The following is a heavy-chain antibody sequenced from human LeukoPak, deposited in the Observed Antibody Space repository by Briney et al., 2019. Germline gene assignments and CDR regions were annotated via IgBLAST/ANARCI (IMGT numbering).Heavy chain of an antibody. CDR2: IYWNDDK. Sequence: SGPTLVKPTQTLTLTCTFSGFSLSTSGVGVGWVRQPPGKALEWLAFIYWNDDKRYSPSLKSGLTITKDTSKNQVVLTMTNMDPVDTATYYCAHSGTVTTPHDAFDIWGQGTMVTVFS. V-gene: IGHV2-5*01. D-gene: IGHD4-17*01. J-gene: IGHJ3*02. CDR3: AHSGTVTTPHDAFDI. CDR1: GFSLSTSGVG.